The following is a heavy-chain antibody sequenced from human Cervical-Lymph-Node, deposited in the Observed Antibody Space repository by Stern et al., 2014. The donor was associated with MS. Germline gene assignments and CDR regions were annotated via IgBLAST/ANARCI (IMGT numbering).Heavy chain of an antibody. V-gene: IGHV5-51*01. D-gene: IGHD1-1*01. CDR3: ARHPPRRKWDDPNYGMDV. CDR1: GYTFTNNW. CDR2: IYPDDSDL. Sequence: EVQLLESGAEVKKPGESLKISCKGSGYTFTNNWIAWVRQMPGKGLEWMGIIYPDDSDLRYSPSLQGQVTISADKSISTAYLQWSSLKAADSAVYYCARHPPRRKWDDPNYGMDVWGQGTTVTVPS. J-gene: IGHJ6*02.